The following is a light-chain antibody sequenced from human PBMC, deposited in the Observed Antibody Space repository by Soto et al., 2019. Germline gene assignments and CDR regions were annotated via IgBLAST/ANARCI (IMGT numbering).Light chain of an antibody. J-gene: IGKJ1*01. CDR1: QGIRHY. V-gene: IGKV1-27*01. CDR3: HNFDSAPQT. Sequence: DIQMTQSPSSLSASVGDRVTMTCRASQGIRHYLAWYQQKPGKVPKLLIYEASNLQSGVPSRFRGGGSGTEFTLTISSLQPEDVATYYCHNFDSAPQTFGQGTKVEIK. CDR2: EAS.